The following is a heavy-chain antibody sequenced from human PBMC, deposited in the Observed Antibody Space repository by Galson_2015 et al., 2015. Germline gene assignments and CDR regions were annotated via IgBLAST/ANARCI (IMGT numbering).Heavy chain of an antibody. CDR1: EFSFGDYC. D-gene: IGHD3-22*01. Sequence: SLRLSCAASEFSFGDYCMSWIRQAPGKGLEWVSYIGSSGSTIYYADSVKGRFTVSRDNAKNSLYLQMNSLRAEDTAVYYCARDRGSDNYLDAFDIWGRGTMVTVSS. CDR3: ARDRGSDNYLDAFDI. J-gene: IGHJ3*02. V-gene: IGHV3-11*01. CDR2: IGSSGSTI.